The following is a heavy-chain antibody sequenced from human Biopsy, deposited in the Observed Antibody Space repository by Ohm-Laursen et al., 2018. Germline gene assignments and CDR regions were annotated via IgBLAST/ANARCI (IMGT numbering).Heavy chain of an antibody. CDR2: IYYRGNT. Sequence: SDTLSLTCTVSGDSITSYFWNWIRQAPGKGLEWIGNIYYRGNTNYSPSLKSRVTISLGTSKNQFSLKLNSVTATDTAVYYCARHLPLRGYAFDVWGQGTLVTVSS. CDR1: GDSITSYF. V-gene: IGHV4-59*08. D-gene: IGHD3-10*01. CDR3: ARHLPLRGYAFDV. J-gene: IGHJ3*01.